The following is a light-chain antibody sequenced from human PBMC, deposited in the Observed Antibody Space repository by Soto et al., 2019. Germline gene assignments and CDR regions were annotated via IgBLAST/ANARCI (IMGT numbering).Light chain of an antibody. CDR3: QQSFTTPIT. CDR1: QSISSY. Sequence: DIQMTQSPSSLSASVGDRVTITCRASQSISSYLNWYQQKPGKAPKLLIYGASTLQSGVPSRFSGGGSGTDFTLTISSLQPEDFATYYCQQSFTTPITFGQGTRLEIK. V-gene: IGKV1-39*01. J-gene: IGKJ5*01. CDR2: GAS.